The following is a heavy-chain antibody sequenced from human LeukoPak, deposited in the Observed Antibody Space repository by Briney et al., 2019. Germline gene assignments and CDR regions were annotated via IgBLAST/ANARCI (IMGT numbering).Heavy chain of an antibody. Sequence: KSSETLSLTCAVYGGSFSGYYWSWIRQPPGKGLEWIGEINHSGSTNYNPSLKSRVTISVDTSKNQFSLKLSSVTAADTAVYYCARSRYNKYSSSSFDYWGQGTLVTVSS. CDR1: GGSFSGYY. D-gene: IGHD6-6*01. V-gene: IGHV4-34*01. CDR3: ARSRYNKYSSSSFDY. J-gene: IGHJ4*02. CDR2: INHSGST.